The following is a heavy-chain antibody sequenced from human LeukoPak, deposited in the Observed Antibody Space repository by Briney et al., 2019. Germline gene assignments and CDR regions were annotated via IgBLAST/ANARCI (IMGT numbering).Heavy chain of an antibody. D-gene: IGHD6-19*01. CDR3: ASYLSVAGTTYGY. J-gene: IGHJ4*02. CDR2: INHSGST. CDR1: GGSFSGYY. V-gene: IGHV4-34*01. Sequence: PSETLSLTCAVYGGSFSGYYWSWIRQPPGKGLEWIGEINHSGSTNYNPSLKSRVTISVDTSKNQFSLKLSSVTAADTAAYYCASYLSVAGTTYGYWGQGTLVTVSS.